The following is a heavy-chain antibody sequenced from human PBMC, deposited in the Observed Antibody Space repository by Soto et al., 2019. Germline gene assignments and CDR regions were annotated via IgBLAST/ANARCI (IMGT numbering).Heavy chain of an antibody. CDR1: GFSVSSSNR. J-gene: IGHJ5*02. CDR2: IYHSGST. D-gene: IGHD3-22*01. Sequence: SETLSLTCIVSGFSVSSSNRRWLVREPAGEVLGGIGEIYHSGSTTYNPSVKSRATISIDKAENQFSLKLKSVTAADTAIYYCATVGSDYDNSGYSIPWGTGTRVTVS. CDR3: ATVGSDYDNSGYSIP. V-gene: IGHV4-4*02.